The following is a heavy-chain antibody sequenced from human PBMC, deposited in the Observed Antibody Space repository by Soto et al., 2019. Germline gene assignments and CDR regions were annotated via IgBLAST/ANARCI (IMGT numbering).Heavy chain of an antibody. D-gene: IGHD5-12*01. CDR2: INPNGGVT. CDR1: GDSFNDYY. Sequence: QVQLVQSGAEVRKPGASVTVSCRSSGDSFNDYYIHWVRQAPGQGFEWMGWINPNGGVTKYAQKFQGWVNMTRDTSIRTVYMQLSRLRSDDAAVYYCARESGGATATLDYYCFYMDVWGTGTTVTVSS. J-gene: IGHJ6*03. CDR3: ARESGGATATLDYYCFYMDV. V-gene: IGHV1-2*04.